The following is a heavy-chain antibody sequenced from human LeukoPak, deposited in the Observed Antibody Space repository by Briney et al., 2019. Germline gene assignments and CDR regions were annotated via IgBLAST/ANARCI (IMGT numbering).Heavy chain of an antibody. D-gene: IGHD6-13*01. Sequence: GGSLRLSCAASGFTFSSYSMNWVRQAPGKGLEWVSSISSSSTNIYYADSVKGRFTISRDNAKNSLYLQMNSLRAEDTAVCYCARAEQQQLGPYYYYGMDVWGQGTTVTVSS. CDR3: ARAEQQQLGPYYYYGMDV. CDR1: GFTFSSYS. J-gene: IGHJ6*02. CDR2: ISSSSTNI. V-gene: IGHV3-21*01.